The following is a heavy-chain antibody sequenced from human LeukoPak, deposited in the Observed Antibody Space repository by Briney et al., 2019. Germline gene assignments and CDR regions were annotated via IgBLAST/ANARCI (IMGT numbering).Heavy chain of an antibody. V-gene: IGHV3-7*03. CDR3: ARGGTRRPSPFDY. D-gene: IGHD1-14*01. CDR1: GFILSSFW. J-gene: IGHJ4*02. CDR2: IKQDGSER. Sequence: GGSLRLSCAASGFILSSFWMTWVRQAPGKGLEWMANIKQDGSERNYMDSVKGRFTLSRDNTKNSIYLQMNSLRADDTAIYYCARGGTRRPSPFDYWGQGILVTVSS.